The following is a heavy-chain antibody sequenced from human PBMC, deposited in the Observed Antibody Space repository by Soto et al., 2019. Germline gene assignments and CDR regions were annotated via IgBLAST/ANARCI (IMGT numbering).Heavy chain of an antibody. J-gene: IGHJ4*02. CDR2: ISSSSSYI. D-gene: IGHD3-16*01. V-gene: IGHV3-21*04. Sequence: GSLRLSCAASGFTFSDFTMNWVRQAPGKGLEWVACISSSSSYISYADSVRGRFSLSRDNAKSSLYLQMNSLRVEDTAVYFCAREAHDAYYSVYRYQGSLLTVFS. CDR1: GFTFSDFT. CDR3: AREAHDAYYSVY.